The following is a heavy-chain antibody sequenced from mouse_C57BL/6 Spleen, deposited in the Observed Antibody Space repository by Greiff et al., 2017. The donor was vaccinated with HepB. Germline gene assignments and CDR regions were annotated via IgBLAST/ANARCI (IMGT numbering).Heavy chain of an antibody. Sequence: VQLQQSGAELARPGASVKMSCKASGYTFTSYTMHWVKQRPGQGLEWIGYINPSSGYTKYNQKFKDKATFTADKSSSTAYMQLSSLTSEDSAVYYCARSAVVATRFDYWGQCTTLTVAS. CDR2: INPSSGYT. V-gene: IGHV1-4*01. D-gene: IGHD1-1*01. CDR1: GYTFTSYT. CDR3: ARSAVVATRFDY. J-gene: IGHJ2*01.